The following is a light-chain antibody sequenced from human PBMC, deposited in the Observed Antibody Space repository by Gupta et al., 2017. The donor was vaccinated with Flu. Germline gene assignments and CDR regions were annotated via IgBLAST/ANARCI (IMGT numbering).Light chain of an antibody. Sequence: SITSSCTGTSSDVGSYDSVSWYLQQPGKAPKLFFYEATKRPSGVSNRFSASKTGNTASLTISGLQADDEADFYCVSVTNSDTYVFGQGTKVTVL. CDR1: SSDVGSYDS. CDR2: EAT. V-gene: IGLV2-14*01. CDR3: VSVTNSDTYV. J-gene: IGLJ1*01.